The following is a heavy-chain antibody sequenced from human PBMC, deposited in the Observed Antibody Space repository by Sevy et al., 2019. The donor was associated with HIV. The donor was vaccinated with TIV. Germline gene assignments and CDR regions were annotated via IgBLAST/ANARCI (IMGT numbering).Heavy chain of an antibody. J-gene: IGHJ6*02. CDR1: GGSFSGYY. CDR3: AREWSSSWYYHYYYGMDV. D-gene: IGHD6-13*01. V-gene: IGHV4-34*01. CDR2: INHSGST. Sequence: SETLSLTCAVYGGSFSGYYWSWIRQPPGKGLEWIGEINHSGSTNYNPSLKSRVTISVDTSKNQFSRKLSSVTAADTAVYYCAREWSSSWYYHYYYGMDVWGQGTTVTVSS.